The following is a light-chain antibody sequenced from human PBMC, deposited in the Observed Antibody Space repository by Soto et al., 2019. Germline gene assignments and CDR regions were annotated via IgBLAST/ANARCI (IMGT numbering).Light chain of an antibody. CDR3: QQSYSSSWT. CDR2: EAS. V-gene: IGKV1-39*01. J-gene: IGKJ1*01. CDR1: QSISSY. Sequence: DIQLTQSPSSLSASVGDRVSVTWRASQSISSYLNWYQQKPGKAPKLLIYEASTLQSGVPSRFSGSGSGTDFTLTISSLQPEDFATYSCQQSYSSSWTFGQGTKVDIK.